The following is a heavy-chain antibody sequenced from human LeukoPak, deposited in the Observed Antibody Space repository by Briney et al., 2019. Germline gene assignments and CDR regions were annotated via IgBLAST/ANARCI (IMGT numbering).Heavy chain of an antibody. CDR1: GGPFSRYY. CDR3: ASSSEQHLVHGGSGY. V-gene: IGHV4-34*12. D-gene: IGHD6-13*01. Sequence: SEALTLTCAVYGGPFSRYYWSWIRQPPRKGLEWVGDIIHSGSTNYNPSLKSRVTISVVTSKNHFSLNLSSVTAEDTAVYYCASSSEQHLVHGGSGYWGQGTLVTVSS. CDR2: IIHSGST. J-gene: IGHJ4*02.